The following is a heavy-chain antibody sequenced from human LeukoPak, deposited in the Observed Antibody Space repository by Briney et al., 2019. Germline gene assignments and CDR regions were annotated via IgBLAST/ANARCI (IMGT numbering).Heavy chain of an antibody. V-gene: IGHV1-18*01. CDR3: ARVTIFGVVLDY. CDR1: GYTFTSYG. CDR2: ISAYNGNT. J-gene: IGHJ4*02. D-gene: IGHD3-3*01. Sequence: ASVKVSCKASGYTFTSYGISWVRQAPGQGLEWMGWISAYNGNTNYAQKLQGRVTMTTDTSTSTAYMELRSPRSDDTAVYYCARVTIFGVVLDYWGQGTLVTVSS.